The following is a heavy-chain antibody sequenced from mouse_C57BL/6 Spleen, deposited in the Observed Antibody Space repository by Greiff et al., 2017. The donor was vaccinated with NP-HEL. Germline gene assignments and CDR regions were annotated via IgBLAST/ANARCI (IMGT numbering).Heavy chain of an antibody. D-gene: IGHD4-1*01. CDR1: GYTFTSYD. CDR3: ARGGGLTGTGWYFDV. J-gene: IGHJ1*03. V-gene: IGHV1-85*01. CDR2: IYPRDGST. Sequence: VQLQQSGPELVKPGASVKLSCKASGYTFTSYDINWVKQRPGQGLEWIGWIYPRDGSTKYNEKFKGKATLTVDTSSSTAYMELHSLTSEDSAVYFGARGGGLTGTGWYFDVWGTGTTVTVSS.